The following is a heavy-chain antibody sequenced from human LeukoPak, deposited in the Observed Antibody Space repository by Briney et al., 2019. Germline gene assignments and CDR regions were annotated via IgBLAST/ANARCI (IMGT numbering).Heavy chain of an antibody. Sequence: GGSLRLSCAASGFTFRSYGMHWVRQAPGKGLEWVALISYDGNNKYYADSVKGRFTISRDNSKNTLYLQMNSLRAEDTAVYYCAKGGSYYDSRLDYWGQGTLVTVSS. J-gene: IGHJ4*02. CDR2: ISYDGNNK. V-gene: IGHV3-30*18. CDR1: GFTFRSYG. CDR3: AKGGSYYDSRLDY. D-gene: IGHD3-22*01.